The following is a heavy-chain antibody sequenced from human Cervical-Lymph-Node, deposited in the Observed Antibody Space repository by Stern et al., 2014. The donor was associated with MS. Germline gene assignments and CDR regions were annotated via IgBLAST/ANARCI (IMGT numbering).Heavy chain of an antibody. CDR1: GFTFSNHY. V-gene: IGHV3-11*01. Sequence: VHLVESGGDLVKPGGSLRLSCAASGFTFSNHYMTWIRQAPGKGLEWVSYISSSGSTTYYTDSVKGRFTISRDNAKNSLYLQMNSLRAEDTAVYYCARDSRRGSGFYGTAFDHWGQGILVTVSS. D-gene: IGHD4-17*01. CDR3: ARDSRRGSGFYGTAFDH. J-gene: IGHJ4*02. CDR2: ISSSGSTT.